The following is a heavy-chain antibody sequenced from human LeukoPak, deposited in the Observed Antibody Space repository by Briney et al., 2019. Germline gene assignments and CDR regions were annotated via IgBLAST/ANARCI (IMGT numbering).Heavy chain of an antibody. D-gene: IGHD2-2*01. V-gene: IGHV1-18*01. CDR1: GYTFTSYG. J-gene: IGHJ5*02. Sequence: ASVKVSCKASGYTFTSYGISWVRQAPGQGLEWMGWISAYNGITNYAQKLQGRVTMTTDTSTSTAYMELRSLRSDDTAVYYCARAASRVVPAAMGGNWFDPWGQGTLVTVSS. CDR2: ISAYNGIT. CDR3: ARAASRVVPAAMGGNWFDP.